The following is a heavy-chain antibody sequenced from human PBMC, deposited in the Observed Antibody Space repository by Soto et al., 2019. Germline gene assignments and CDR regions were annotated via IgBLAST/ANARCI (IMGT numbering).Heavy chain of an antibody. V-gene: IGHV1-18*01. J-gene: IGHJ4*02. CDR2: ISAYNGNT. Sequence: ASVKVSCKASGYTFTSYGISWVRQAPGQGLEWMGWISAYNGNTNYAQKLQGRVTMTTDTSTSTAYMELRSLRSDDTAVYYCATDNNVVIAAAGTRFDYWGQGTLVTVSS. D-gene: IGHD6-13*01. CDR1: GYTFTSYG. CDR3: ATDNNVVIAAAGTRFDY.